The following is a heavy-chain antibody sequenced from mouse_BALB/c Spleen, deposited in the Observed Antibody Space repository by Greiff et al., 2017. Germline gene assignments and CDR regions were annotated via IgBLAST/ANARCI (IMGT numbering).Heavy chain of an antibody. V-gene: IGHV1-4*01. CDR1: GYTFTSYT. Sequence: QVQLQQSGAELARPGASVKMSCKASGYTFTSYTMHWVKQRPGQGLEWIGYINPSSGYTNYNQKFKDKATLTADKSSSTAYMQLSSLTSEDSAVYYCARKGVGLRQGFAYWGQGTLVTVSA. CDR2: INPSSGYT. CDR3: ARKGVGLRQGFAY. D-gene: IGHD2-4*01. J-gene: IGHJ3*01.